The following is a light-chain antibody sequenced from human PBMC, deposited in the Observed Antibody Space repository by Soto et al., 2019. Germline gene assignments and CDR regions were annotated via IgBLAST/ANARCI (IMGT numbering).Light chain of an antibody. V-gene: IGKV1-27*01. CDR3: QKYNSDPLT. Sequence: DIQMTQSPSSLSASVGDRVTITCRASQGISNYLAWYQQKPGKVPKLLIYAASTLQSGVPSRFSGRGSGTXXXXXXXXXQPEDVATYYCQKYNSDPLTFGGGTKVEIK. J-gene: IGKJ4*01. CDR2: AAS. CDR1: QGISNY.